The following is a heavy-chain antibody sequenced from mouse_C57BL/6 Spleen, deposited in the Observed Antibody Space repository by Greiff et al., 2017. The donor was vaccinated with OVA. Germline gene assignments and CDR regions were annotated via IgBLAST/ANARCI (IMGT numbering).Heavy chain of an antibody. CDR1: GYTFTTYP. V-gene: IGHV1-47*01. D-gene: IGHD1-1*01. Sequence: VQLQQSGAELVKPGASVKMSCKASGYTFTTYPIEWMKQNPGQSLEWIGNFHPYNDDTKYNEKFKGKATLTVEKSSSTVYLELSRLTSDDSAVYYCARGDYYGSSPFAYWGQGTLVTVAA. CDR3: ARGDYYGSSPFAY. CDR2: FHPYNDDT. J-gene: IGHJ3*01.